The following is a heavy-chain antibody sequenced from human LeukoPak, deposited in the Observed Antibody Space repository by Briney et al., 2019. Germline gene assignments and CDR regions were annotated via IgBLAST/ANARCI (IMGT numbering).Heavy chain of an antibody. J-gene: IGHJ6*02. Sequence: PSETLSLTCSVSGGSISGSSYYWGWIRQPPGQGLEWIGSIYYSGTTYYNPSLKSRVTISVDTSKNQFSLKLSSVTAADTAVYYCARQGAYYDILTGYYAMERDPHMDVWGQGTTVTVSS. V-gene: IGHV4-39*01. D-gene: IGHD3-9*01. CDR1: GGSISGSSYY. CDR2: IYYSGTT. CDR3: ARQGAYYDILTGYYAMERDPHMDV.